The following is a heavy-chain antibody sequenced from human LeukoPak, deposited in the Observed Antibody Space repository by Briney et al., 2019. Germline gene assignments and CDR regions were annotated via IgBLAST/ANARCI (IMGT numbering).Heavy chain of an antibody. V-gene: IGHV4-4*02. D-gene: IGHD3-22*01. CDR3: ARERTRYYYDSSGLHFDY. Sequence: SETLSLTCTVSGGSISSSNWWSWVRQPPGKGLEWIGEIYHSGSTNYNPSLKSRVTISVDKSKNQFSLKLSSVTAADTAVYYCARERTRYYYDSSGLHFDYWGQGTLVTVSS. CDR1: GGSISSSNW. J-gene: IGHJ4*02. CDR2: IYHSGST.